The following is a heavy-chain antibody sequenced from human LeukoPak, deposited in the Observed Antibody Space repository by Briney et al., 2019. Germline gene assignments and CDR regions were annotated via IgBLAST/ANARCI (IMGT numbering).Heavy chain of an antibody. J-gene: IGHJ3*02. D-gene: IGHD3-9*01. Sequence: ASVKVSCKASGYTFTSYGISWVRQAPGQGLEWMGWISAYNGNTNYAQKLQGRVTMTTDTSTSTAYMELRSLRSDDTAAYYCARAPYDIWTGYPLGNAFDIWGQGTMVTVSS. V-gene: IGHV1-18*01. CDR2: ISAYNGNT. CDR3: ARAPYDIWTGYPLGNAFDI. CDR1: GYTFTSYG.